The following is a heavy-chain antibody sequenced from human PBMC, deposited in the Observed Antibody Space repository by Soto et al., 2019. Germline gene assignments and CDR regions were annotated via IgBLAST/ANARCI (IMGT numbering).Heavy chain of an antibody. CDR2: ISSSSSYI. V-gene: IGHV3-21*01. CDR1: GFTFSSYS. J-gene: IGHJ1*01. D-gene: IGHD3-16*02. CDR3: ARDSYDYIWGSYRYPSGAEYFQH. Sequence: GGSLRLSCAASGFTFSSYSMNWVRQAPGKGLEWVSSISSSSSYIYYADSVKGRFTISRDNAKNSLYLQMNSLRAEDTAVYYCARDSYDYIWGSYRYPSGAEYFQHWGQGTLVTVSS.